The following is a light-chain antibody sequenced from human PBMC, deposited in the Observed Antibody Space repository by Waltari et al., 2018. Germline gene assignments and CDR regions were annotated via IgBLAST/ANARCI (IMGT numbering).Light chain of an antibody. CDR3: QQYDKWLRYS. V-gene: IGKV3-15*01. J-gene: IGKJ2*01. CDR1: QSISTN. Sequence: IVMTQSPATLLVSPGERATLSCRASQSISTNLAWFQEKPGQAPRLLIYGASTRATGVPARFSGSGSGTYFTLVISSLQSEDFAVYYCQQYDKWLRYSFGQGTKLEIK. CDR2: GAS.